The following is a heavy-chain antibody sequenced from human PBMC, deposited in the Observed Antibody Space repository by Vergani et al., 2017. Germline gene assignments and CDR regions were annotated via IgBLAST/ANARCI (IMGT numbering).Heavy chain of an antibody. CDR2: IYSGGST. Sequence: EVQLVESGGGLVQPGGSLRLSCAASGFTVSSNYMSWVRQAPGKGLEWVSVIYSGGSTYYADSVKGRFTISRDNSKNTLYLQMNSLRAEDTAVYYCARTQLERNFDYWGQGTLVTVSS. CDR3: ARTQLERNFDY. V-gene: IGHV3-66*01. CDR1: GFTVSSNY. D-gene: IGHD1-1*01. J-gene: IGHJ4*02.